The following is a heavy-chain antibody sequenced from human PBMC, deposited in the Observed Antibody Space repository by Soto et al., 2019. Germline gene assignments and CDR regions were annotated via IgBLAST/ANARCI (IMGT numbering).Heavy chain of an antibody. CDR3: ATTRVNLNWFDP. CDR2: ISPSIGTA. V-gene: IGHV1-69*12. J-gene: IGHJ5*02. Sequence: QVQLVQSGAEVKKPGSSVKVSCKASGGSFSHYVISWVRQAPGQGLEWMGGISPSIGTANYAQKFQGRGTITADESTSTAYMELSSLTSEDTAGYYCATTRVNLNWFDPWCQGTLVTVSS. CDR1: GGSFSHYV. D-gene: IGHD2-2*01.